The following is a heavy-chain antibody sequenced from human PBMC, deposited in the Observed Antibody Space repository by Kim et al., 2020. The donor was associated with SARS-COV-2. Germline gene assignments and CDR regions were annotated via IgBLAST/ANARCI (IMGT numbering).Heavy chain of an antibody. V-gene: IGHV3-23*01. CDR2: ISGSGGST. Sequence: GGSLRLSCAASGFTFSSYAMSWVRQAPGKGLEWVSAISGSGGSTYYADSVKGRFTISRDNSKNTLYLQMNSLRAEDTAVYYCAREAYDILTGYYSARYYFDYWGQGTLVTVSS. CDR1: GFTFSSYA. D-gene: IGHD3-9*01. CDR3: AREAYDILTGYYSARYYFDY. J-gene: IGHJ4*02.